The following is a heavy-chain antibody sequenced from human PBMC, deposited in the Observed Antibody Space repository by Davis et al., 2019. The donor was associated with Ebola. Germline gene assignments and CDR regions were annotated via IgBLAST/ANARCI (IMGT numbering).Heavy chain of an antibody. CDR3: AADEYYYDSSGYYGVLPRDP. Sequence: GESLKISCAASGFTFSSYSMNWVRQAPGKGLEWVSYISSSSSTIYYADSVKGRFTISRDNAKNSLYLQMNSLRDEDTAVYYCAADEYYYDSSGYYGVLPRDPWGQGTLVTVSS. CDR2: ISSSSSTI. V-gene: IGHV3-48*02. D-gene: IGHD3-22*01. J-gene: IGHJ5*02. CDR1: GFTFSSYS.